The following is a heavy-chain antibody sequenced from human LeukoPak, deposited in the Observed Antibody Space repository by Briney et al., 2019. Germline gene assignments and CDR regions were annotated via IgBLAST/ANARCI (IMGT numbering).Heavy chain of an antibody. CDR1: GFTFSSYS. J-gene: IGHJ4*02. D-gene: IGHD3-3*01. CDR2: ISSSSSYI. CDR3: ARDMGRGYYDFWSGLL. V-gene: IGHV3-21*01. Sequence: GGSLRLSCAASGFTFSSYSMNWVRQAPGKGLEWVSSISSSSSYIYYADSVKGRFTISRDNAKNSLYLQMNSLRAEDTAVYYCARDMGRGYYDFWSGLLGGQGTLVTVSS.